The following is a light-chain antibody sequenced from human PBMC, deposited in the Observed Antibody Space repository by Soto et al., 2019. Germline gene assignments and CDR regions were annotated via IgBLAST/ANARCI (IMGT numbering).Light chain of an antibody. CDR1: QTISTW. CDR3: QQYNTYSSLT. J-gene: IGKJ4*01. CDR2: AAS. Sequence: DIQMTQSPSTLSAFVGDRVTITCRASQTISTWLAWYQQKPGKAPKLLIYAASSLQSGVPSRFSGSGSGTEFTLTISSLQPDDFATYYCQQYNTYSSLTFGGGTKVDIK. V-gene: IGKV1-5*01.